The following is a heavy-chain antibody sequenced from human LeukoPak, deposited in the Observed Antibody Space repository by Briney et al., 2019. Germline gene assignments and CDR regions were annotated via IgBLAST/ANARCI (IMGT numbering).Heavy chain of an antibody. D-gene: IGHD3-3*01. CDR2: ISYDGSDK. CDR1: GFTFSSYA. Sequence: GGSLRLSCAASGFTFSSYAMHWVRQAPGKGLEWVAVISYDGSDKYYAGSVKGRFTISRDNSKNTLYLQMNSLRAEDTAVYYCARVIRGGSGFDYWGQGTLVTVSS. J-gene: IGHJ4*02. CDR3: ARVIRGGSGFDY. V-gene: IGHV3-30-3*01.